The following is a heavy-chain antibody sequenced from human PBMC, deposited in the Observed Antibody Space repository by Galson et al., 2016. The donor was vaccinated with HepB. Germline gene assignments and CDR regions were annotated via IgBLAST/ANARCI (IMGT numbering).Heavy chain of an antibody. CDR3: VREPRSGAYYYDY. CDR1: RFTFSNYW. Sequence: SLRLSCAGSRFTFSNYWMTWVRQAPGKGLDWVANIRGDGNQKCHVDSVKGRFTISRDNALNSLYLHMDSLRAEDTGVYYCVREPRSGAYYYDYWGQGTLVTVSS. J-gene: IGHJ4*02. V-gene: IGHV3-7*01. CDR2: IRGDGNQK.